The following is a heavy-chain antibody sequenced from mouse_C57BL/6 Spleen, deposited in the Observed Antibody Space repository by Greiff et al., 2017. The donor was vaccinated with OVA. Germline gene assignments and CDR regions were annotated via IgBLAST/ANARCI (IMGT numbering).Heavy chain of an antibody. V-gene: IGHV7-3*01. CDR1: GFTFTDYY. Sequence: EVMLVESGGGLVQPGGSLSLSCAASGFTFTDYYMSWVRQPPGKALEWLGFIRNKANGYTTEYSASVKGRFTISGDNSQSILYLQMNALRAEDSATYYCERYDTTVADYYAMDYWGQGTSVTVSS. CDR2: IRNKANGYTT. CDR3: ERYDTTVADYYAMDY. J-gene: IGHJ4*01. D-gene: IGHD1-1*01.